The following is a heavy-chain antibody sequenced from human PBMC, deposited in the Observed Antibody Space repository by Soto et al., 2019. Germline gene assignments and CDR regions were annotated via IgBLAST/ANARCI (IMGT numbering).Heavy chain of an antibody. Sequence: ASVKVSCKTSVNTFTKLDLNWVRQAPGQGLDWMGWTHADTGLTGYAQKFQGRVSMTRDTSVSTAYMELSSLRSEDTAVYYCASSFTVPAAIGYWGQGTLVTVSS. CDR2: THADTGLT. J-gene: IGHJ4*02. CDR1: VNTFTKLD. V-gene: IGHV1-8*01. D-gene: IGHD2-2*02. CDR3: ASSFTVPAAIGY.